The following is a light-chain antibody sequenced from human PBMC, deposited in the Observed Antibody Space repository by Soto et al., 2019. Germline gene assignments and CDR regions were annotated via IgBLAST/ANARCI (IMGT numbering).Light chain of an antibody. V-gene: IGKV1-8*01. CDR3: QQYYSYPYT. Sequence: IRMTQSPSSFSASTGDRVTITCRASQDISTSLAWYQQKPGKAPKLLIYSASSLQSGVPANFSGSGSGTDFTLTISRLQSEDFATYYCQQYYSYPYTFGQGTKVEIK. CDR1: QDISTS. CDR2: SAS. J-gene: IGKJ2*01.